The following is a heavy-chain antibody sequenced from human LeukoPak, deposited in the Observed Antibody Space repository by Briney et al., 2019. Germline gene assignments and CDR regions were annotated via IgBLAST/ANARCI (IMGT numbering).Heavy chain of an antibody. V-gene: IGHV3-21*01. CDR1: GFTFSSYS. CDR3: ARALVAAAGAHGY. CDR2: ISSSSSYI. D-gene: IGHD6-13*01. Sequence: GGSLRLSCAASGFTFSSYSMNWVRQAPGKGLEWVSSISSSSSYIYYADSVKGRFTISRDNAKNSLYLQMNSLRAEDTAVYYCARALVAAAGAHGYWSQGTLVTVSS. J-gene: IGHJ4*02.